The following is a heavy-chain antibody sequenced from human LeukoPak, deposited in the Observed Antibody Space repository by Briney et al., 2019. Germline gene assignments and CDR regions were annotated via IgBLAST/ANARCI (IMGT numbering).Heavy chain of an antibody. V-gene: IGHV4-31*03. CDR2: IYQSGST. CDR1: GGSFSSGGYY. J-gene: IGHJ4*02. D-gene: IGHD1-1*01. CDR3: ARGFRGTADY. Sequence: SETLSLTCTLSGGSFSSGGYYWIWIRHHPGKGLEWIGYIYQSGSTYYNPSLKSRVTISVDTSKNQFSLKLSSVPAADTAVYYCARGFRGTADYWGQGALVTVSS.